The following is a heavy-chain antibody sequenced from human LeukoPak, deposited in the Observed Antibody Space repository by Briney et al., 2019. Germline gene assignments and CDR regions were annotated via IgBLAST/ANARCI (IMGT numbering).Heavy chain of an antibody. V-gene: IGHV1-18*01. Sequence: ASVKVSCKASGYTFTSYGISWVRQAPGQGLERMGWISAYNGNTNYAQKLQGRVTMTTDTSTSTAYMELRSLRSDDTAVYYCASYSLKVGAPDYWGQGTLVTVSS. CDR3: ASYSLKVGAPDY. CDR2: ISAYNGNT. CDR1: GYTFTSYG. D-gene: IGHD1-26*01. J-gene: IGHJ4*02.